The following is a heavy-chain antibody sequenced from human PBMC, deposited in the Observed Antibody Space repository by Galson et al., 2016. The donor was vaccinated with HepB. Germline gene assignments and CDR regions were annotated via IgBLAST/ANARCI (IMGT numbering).Heavy chain of an antibody. V-gene: IGHV3-7*01. CDR3: AGDLIAAAGRTFYYYYYYMDV. D-gene: IGHD6-13*01. Sequence: SLRLSCAAPGFTFSSFWMSWVRQAPGKGLEWVANIHQDGGQRYYGDSVKGRFTVSRDNAKNSLYLQMNSLRAEDTAVYYCAGDLIAAAGRTFYYYYYYMDVWGKGTTVTVSS. CDR1: GFTFSSFW. J-gene: IGHJ6*03. CDR2: IHQDGGQR.